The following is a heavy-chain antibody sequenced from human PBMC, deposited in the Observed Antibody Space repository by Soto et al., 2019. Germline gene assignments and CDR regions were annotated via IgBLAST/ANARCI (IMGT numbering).Heavy chain of an antibody. V-gene: IGHV3-53*01. J-gene: IGHJ4*02. CDR1: GVTVSSYY. CDR2: IYSGGST. D-gene: IGHD5-12*01. CDR3: ASSYSGYFDY. Sequence: GGSLRLSCAASGVTVSSYYMSWVRQAPGKGLEWVSVIYSGGSTYYADSVKGRFTISRDNSKNTLYLQMNSLRAEDTAVYYCASSYSGYFDYWGQGTLVTVS.